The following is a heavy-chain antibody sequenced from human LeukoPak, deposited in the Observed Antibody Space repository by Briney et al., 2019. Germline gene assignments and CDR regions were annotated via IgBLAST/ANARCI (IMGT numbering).Heavy chain of an antibody. J-gene: IGHJ4*02. CDR3: ARASRIAAANFFFDY. CDR2: MNPNSGNT. V-gene: IGHV1-8*01. D-gene: IGHD6-13*01. Sequence: ASVKVSCKASGYTFTSYDINWARQATGQGLEWMGWMNPNSGNTGYAQKFQGRVTMTRNTSISTAYMELSSLRSEDTAVYYCARASRIAAANFFFDYWGQGTLVTVSS. CDR1: GYTFTSYD.